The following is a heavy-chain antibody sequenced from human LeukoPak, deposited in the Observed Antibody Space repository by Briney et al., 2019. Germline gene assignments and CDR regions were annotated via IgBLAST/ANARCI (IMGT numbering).Heavy chain of an antibody. V-gene: IGHV1-69*05. CDR3: ARSKYQLLYYYMDV. Sequence: GSSVKVSCKASGGTFSSYAISWVRQAPGQGLEWMGGIIPIFGTANYAQKFQGGVAITTDESTSTAYMELSSLRSEDTAVYYCARSKYQLLYYYMDVWGKENTVTVSS. D-gene: IGHD2-2*01. J-gene: IGHJ6*03. CDR2: IIPIFGTA. CDR1: GGTFSSYA.